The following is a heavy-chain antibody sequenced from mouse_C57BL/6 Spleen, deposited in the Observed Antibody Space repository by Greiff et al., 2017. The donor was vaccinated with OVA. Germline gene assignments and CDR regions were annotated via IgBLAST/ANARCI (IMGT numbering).Heavy chain of an antibody. Sequence: VQLQQSGAELVRPGASVTLSCKASGYTFTDYEMHWVKQTPVHGLEWIGAIDPETGGTAYNQKFKGKAILTADKSSSTAYMELRSLTSEDSAVYYCTRGGSSLAFDYWGQGTTLTVSS. V-gene: IGHV1-15*01. CDR2: IDPETGGT. CDR3: TRGGSSLAFDY. CDR1: GYTFTDYE. D-gene: IGHD1-1*01. J-gene: IGHJ2*01.